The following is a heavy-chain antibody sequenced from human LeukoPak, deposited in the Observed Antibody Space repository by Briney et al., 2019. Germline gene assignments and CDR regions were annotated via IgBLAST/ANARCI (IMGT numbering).Heavy chain of an antibody. V-gene: IGHV3-30*04. J-gene: IGHJ4*02. CDR3: ARGLGDYFDY. CDR1: GFTFSSYA. CDR2: ISYDGSNK. Sequence: GGSLRLSCAASGFTFSSYAMHWVRQAPGKGLEWVAVISYDGSNKYYADSVKGRFTISGDNSKNTLYLQMNSLRAEDTAVYYCARGLGDYFDYWGQGTLVTVSS. D-gene: IGHD3/OR15-3a*01.